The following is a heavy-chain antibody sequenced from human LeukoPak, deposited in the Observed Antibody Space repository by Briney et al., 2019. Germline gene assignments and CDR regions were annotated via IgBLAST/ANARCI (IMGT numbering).Heavy chain of an antibody. CDR3: ARDPGNYYGY. Sequence: ASVKVSCKASRYTFTGYYIHWVRQAPGQGLEWMGWINPNSGGTNYAQKFQGRVTMTRDTSISTAYMELSSLTSDDTAVYYCARDPGNYYGYWGQGTLVTVSS. V-gene: IGHV1-2*02. J-gene: IGHJ4*02. CDR1: RYTFTGYY. CDR2: INPNSGGT.